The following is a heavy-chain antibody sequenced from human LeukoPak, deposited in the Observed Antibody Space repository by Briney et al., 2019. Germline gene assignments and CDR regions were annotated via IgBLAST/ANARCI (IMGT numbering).Heavy chain of an antibody. CDR1: GFIFSSYA. D-gene: IGHD2-2*03. J-gene: IGHJ4*02. V-gene: IGHV3-23*01. CDR3: AKVETWAGYCSSTSCYVDYFDY. Sequence: GGSLRLSCAASGFIFSSYAMTWVRQAPGKGLEWVSDISGSGEETYYADSVKGRFTITRDNSKNTVYLQMSGLRAEDTAVYYCAKVETWAGYCSSTSCYVDYFDYWGQGTLVTVSS. CDR2: ISGSGEET.